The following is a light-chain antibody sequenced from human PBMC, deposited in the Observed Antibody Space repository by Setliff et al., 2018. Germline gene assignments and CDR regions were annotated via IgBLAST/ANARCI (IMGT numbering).Light chain of an antibody. V-gene: IGLV1-40*01. J-gene: IGLJ1*01. CDR2: ANN. CDR1: SSNIGARYD. CDR3: QSYDSSLSGYV. Sequence: QSALTQPPSVSGAPGQTVTISCTGSSSNIGARYDVQWYQQLPGTAPKLLIYANNNRPSGAPDRFSGSKSGTSASLAISGLQADDEADYYCQSYDSSLSGYVFGTGTKVT.